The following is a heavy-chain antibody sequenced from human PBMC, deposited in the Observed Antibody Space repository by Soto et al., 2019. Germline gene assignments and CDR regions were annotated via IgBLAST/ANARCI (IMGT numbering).Heavy chain of an antibody. D-gene: IGHD5-12*01. CDR3: AKEIGYSGQDWFDH. CDR1: GFTFSSWR. J-gene: IGHJ5*02. CDR2: ISYDGSNK. Sequence: GGAPRLPCAAFGFTFSSWRMHLVRQAPGKGPEWVAVISYDGSNKHYAHSVKGRFTITRDNSKTTLYLQMNCLRAEDTAVYYCAKEIGYSGQDWFDHWGQG. V-gene: IGHV3-30*18.